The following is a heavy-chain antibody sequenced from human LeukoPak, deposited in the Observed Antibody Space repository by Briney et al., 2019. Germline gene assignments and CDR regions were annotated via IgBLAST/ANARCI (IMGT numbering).Heavy chain of an antibody. D-gene: IGHD3-22*01. Sequence: SETLSLTCTVSGGSISSDYWSWIRQPPGKGLEWIGYIYYSGSTNYNPSLKSRVTISVDTSKNQFSLKLSSVTAADTAVYYCARGSRYYYDRSGLGAFDIWGQGTMVTVSS. J-gene: IGHJ3*02. V-gene: IGHV4-59*01. CDR3: ARGSRYYYDRSGLGAFDI. CDR2: IYYSGST. CDR1: GGSISSDY.